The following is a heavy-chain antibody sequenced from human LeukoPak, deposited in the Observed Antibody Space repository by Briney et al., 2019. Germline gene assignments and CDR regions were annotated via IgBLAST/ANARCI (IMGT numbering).Heavy chain of an antibody. CDR3: AKDPNGDYVGTFDM. Sequence: GGSLTLSCTTSGFTFTTYWMSWVRQAPGKGLEWVSAIHGSGDTTYYADFAKGRFSISRDNSKNTLYLQMNSLRAEDAAVYYCAKDPNGDYVGTFDMWGLGTMVTVSS. J-gene: IGHJ3*02. V-gene: IGHV3-23*01. D-gene: IGHD4-23*01. CDR1: GFTFTTYW. CDR2: IHGSGDTT.